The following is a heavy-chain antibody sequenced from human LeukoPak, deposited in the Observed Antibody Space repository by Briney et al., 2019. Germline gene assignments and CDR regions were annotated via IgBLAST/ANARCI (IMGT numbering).Heavy chain of an antibody. V-gene: IGHV4-4*07. CDR2: VYSSGST. Sequence: SETLSLTCTVSGGSISSYYWSWIRQPAGKGLEWIGRVYSSGSTNYNSSLKSRVTISVDTSKNQFSLKLSSVPAADTAVYYCARRMGRRFGERYYYYHYMDVWGKGTTVTISS. CDR3: ARRMGRRFGERYYYYHYMDV. CDR1: GGSISSYY. D-gene: IGHD3-10*01. J-gene: IGHJ6*03.